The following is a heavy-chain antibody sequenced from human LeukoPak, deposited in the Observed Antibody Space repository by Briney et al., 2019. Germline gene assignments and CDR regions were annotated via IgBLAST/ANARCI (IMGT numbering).Heavy chain of an antibody. CDR1: GGSFSGYY. Sequence: SETLSLTCAVYGGSFSGYYWSWIRQPPGKGLEWIGEINHSGSTNYNPSLKSRVTISVDTSKNQFSLKLSSVTAADTAVYYCARARPRYCSSASCYVHYYYGMDVWGQGTTVTVSS. V-gene: IGHV4-34*01. CDR2: INHSGST. J-gene: IGHJ6*02. CDR3: ARARPRYCSSASCYVHYYYGMDV. D-gene: IGHD2-2*01.